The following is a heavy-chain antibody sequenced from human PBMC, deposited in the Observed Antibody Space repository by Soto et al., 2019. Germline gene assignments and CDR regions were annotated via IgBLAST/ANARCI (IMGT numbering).Heavy chain of an antibody. CDR1: GFTVSSNY. CDR2: IYSGGST. CDR3: ARVLHWSFDL. Sequence: GGSLRLSCAASGFTVSSNYMSWVRQAPGKGVEWVSVIYSGGSTYYAYSVKGRFTISRDNSKNTLYLQMNSLRAEDTVVYYCARVLHWSFDLWGRGTLVTVSS. V-gene: IGHV3-53*01. D-gene: IGHD2-15*01. J-gene: IGHJ2*01.